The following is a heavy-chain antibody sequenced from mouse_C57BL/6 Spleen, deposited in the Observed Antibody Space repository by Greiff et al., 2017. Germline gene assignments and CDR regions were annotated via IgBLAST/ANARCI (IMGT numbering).Heavy chain of an antibody. J-gene: IGHJ1*03. CDR1: GYAFSSSW. CDR2: IYPGDGDT. Sequence: VKLMESGPELVKPGASVKISCKASGYAFSSSWMNWVKQRPGKGLEWIGRIYPGDGDTNYNGKFKGKATRTAEKSASTAYMQLSSLTSEDSAVYFCARSDGYYGYFDVWGTGTTVTVSS. D-gene: IGHD2-3*01. V-gene: IGHV1-82*01. CDR3: ARSDGYYGYFDV.